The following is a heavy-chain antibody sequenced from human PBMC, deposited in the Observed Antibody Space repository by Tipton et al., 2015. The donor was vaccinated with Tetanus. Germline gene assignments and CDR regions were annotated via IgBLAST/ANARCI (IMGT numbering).Heavy chain of an antibody. V-gene: IGHV4-59*12. D-gene: IGHD3-22*01. CDR3: ARDRGFTTYNYFDP. Sequence: TLSLTCSVSGGSISSYFWSWIRQSPGQGLEWIGLIYYSGSTSYNPSLKSRVTMSIDTSKNQFSLNLRSVTAADTAVYYCARDRGFTTYNYFDPWGQGTLVTVSS. CDR2: IYYSGST. J-gene: IGHJ5*02. CDR1: GGSISSYF.